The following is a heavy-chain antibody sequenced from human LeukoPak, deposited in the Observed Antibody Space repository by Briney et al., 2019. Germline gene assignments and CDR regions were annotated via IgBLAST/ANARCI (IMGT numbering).Heavy chain of an antibody. CDR2: ISGSGGST. CDR1: GFTFSSYA. D-gene: IGHD2-21*02. CDR3: AKILSVVTAIRPFDY. V-gene: IGHV3-23*01. J-gene: IGHJ4*02. Sequence: GGSLRLSCAASGFTFSSYAMSWVRQAPGKGLEWVSAISGSGGSTYYADSVKGRFTISRDNSKNTLYLQMNSLRAEDTAVYYCAKILSVVTAIRPFDYWGQGTLVTVSS.